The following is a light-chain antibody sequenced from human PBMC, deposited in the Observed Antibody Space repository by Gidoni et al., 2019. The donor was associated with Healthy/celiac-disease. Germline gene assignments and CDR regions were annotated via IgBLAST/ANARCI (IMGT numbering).Light chain of an antibody. CDR1: QSVSSY. CDR3: QQRSNWPPGIT. CDR2: DAS. V-gene: IGKV3-11*01. Sequence: EIVLTQSPATLSLSPGERATLSCRASQSVSSYLAWYQQKPGQAPRLLIYDASNRATGIPSRFIGSGSGTDFTLTISSLEPEYFAVYYCQQRSNWPPGITFGPGTKVDIK. J-gene: IGKJ3*01.